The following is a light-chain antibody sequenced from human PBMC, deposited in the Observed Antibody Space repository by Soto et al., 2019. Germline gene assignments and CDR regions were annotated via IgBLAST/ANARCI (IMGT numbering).Light chain of an antibody. Sequence: QSALTQSPSVSGAPGQRVSISCTGTSSNIGAGFDVHWYQQLPATAPKLLIYGNNNPPSGVPDRFSGSNSGTSASLASTGLQAEEEADYYCQSYDTSLSGGAVFGTGTKLTVL. CDR3: QSYDTSLSGGAV. CDR2: GNN. V-gene: IGLV1-40*01. J-gene: IGLJ1*01. CDR1: SSNIGAGFD.